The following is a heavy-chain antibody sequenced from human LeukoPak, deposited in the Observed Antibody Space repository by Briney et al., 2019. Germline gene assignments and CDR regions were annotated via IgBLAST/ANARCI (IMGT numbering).Heavy chain of an antibody. J-gene: IGHJ4*02. CDR1: GFTFSSYW. CDR3: ARAETDYYDSSGFFYY. V-gene: IGHV3-7*01. Sequence: GGSLRLSCAASGFTFSSYWMSWVRQAPGKGLEWVANIKQDGSEKYYVDSVKGRFTISRDNAKNSLYLQPNSLRAEDTAVYYCARAETDYYDSSGFFYYWGQGTLVTVSS. D-gene: IGHD3-22*01. CDR2: IKQDGSEK.